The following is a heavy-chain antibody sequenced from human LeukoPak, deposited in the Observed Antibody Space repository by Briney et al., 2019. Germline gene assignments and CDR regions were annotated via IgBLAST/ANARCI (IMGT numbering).Heavy chain of an antibody. D-gene: IGHD3-10*01. CDR3: AREGVVRGALDY. V-gene: IGHV4-59*01. Sequence: SETLSLTCTVSGGSISSYYWSWIRQPPGKGLEWIGYIYYSGSTNYNPSLKSRVTISVDTSKNQFSLKLSSVTAADTAVYYCAREGVVRGALDYWGQGTLVTVSS. J-gene: IGHJ4*02. CDR1: GGSISSYY. CDR2: IYYSGST.